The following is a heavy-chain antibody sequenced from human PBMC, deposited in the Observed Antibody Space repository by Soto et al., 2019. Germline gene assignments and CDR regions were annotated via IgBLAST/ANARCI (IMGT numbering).Heavy chain of an antibody. V-gene: IGHV3-15*07. CDR1: GFAFSNAW. J-gene: IGHJ4*02. CDR3: TTDKAY. Sequence: EVQLVESGGGLVRPGGSLRLSCAASGFAFSNAWVNWVRQAPGKGLEWVGRIKSNTDGGTTDYAAPVEGRFTISRDDSKNTLYLQLNSLKIEDTGVYYCTTDKAYWGQGALVTVSA. CDR2: IKSNTDGGTT.